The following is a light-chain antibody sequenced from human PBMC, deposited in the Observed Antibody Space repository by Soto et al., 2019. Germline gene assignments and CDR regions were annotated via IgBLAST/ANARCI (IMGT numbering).Light chain of an antibody. J-gene: IGLJ2*01. V-gene: IGLV4-69*01. CDR2: LNTDGSH. CDR3: QTWGTGVRV. CDR1: RGHSNYA. Sequence: QSVLTQSPSASASLGASVKLTCTLSRGHSNYAIAWHQQQPEKGPRYLMKLNTDGSHSKGDGIPDRFSGSSSGAERYLTISSLQSEDEADYYCQTWGTGVRVFGGGTKLTVL.